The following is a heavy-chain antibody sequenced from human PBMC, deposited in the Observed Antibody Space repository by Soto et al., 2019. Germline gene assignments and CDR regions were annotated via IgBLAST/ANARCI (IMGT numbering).Heavy chain of an antibody. CDR2: IIPILGIA. CDR3: AREGGKEYSSSSPFFDY. Sequence: QVQLVQSGAEVKKPGSSVKVSCKASGGTFSSYTISWVRQAPGQGLEWMGRIIPILGIANYAQKFQGRVTITADKSTSTAYMELSSLRSEDTAVYYCAREGGKEYSSSSPFFDYWGQGTLVTVSS. J-gene: IGHJ4*02. D-gene: IGHD6-6*01. CDR1: GGTFSSYT. V-gene: IGHV1-69*08.